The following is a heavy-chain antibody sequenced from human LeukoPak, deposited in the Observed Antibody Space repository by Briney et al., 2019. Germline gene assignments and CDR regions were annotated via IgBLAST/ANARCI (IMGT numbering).Heavy chain of an antibody. J-gene: IGHJ3*02. CDR3: ARTRGWSTHLDI. Sequence: SETLSLTCTVSGGPISSGGYYWSWIRQHPGKGLEWIGYIYYSGSTYYNPSLKSRVTISVDTSKNQFSLKLSSVTAADTAVYYCARTRGWSTHLDIWGQGTMVTVSS. CDR2: IYYSGST. V-gene: IGHV4-31*03. CDR1: GGPISSGGYY. D-gene: IGHD2-15*01.